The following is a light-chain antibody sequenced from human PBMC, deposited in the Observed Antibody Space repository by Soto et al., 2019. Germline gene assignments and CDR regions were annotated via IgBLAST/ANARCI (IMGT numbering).Light chain of an antibody. Sequence: DIQLTQSPSFLSASVGDRVTITCRASQAISSFLVWFQQKPGKAPKLLIYAASTLQSGVPSSFSGSGSGTEFTLTISSLQPEDFATYFCHQVNTYPFTFAGGTKVEIK. CDR2: AAS. CDR1: QAISSF. CDR3: HQVNTYPFT. J-gene: IGKJ4*01. V-gene: IGKV1-9*01.